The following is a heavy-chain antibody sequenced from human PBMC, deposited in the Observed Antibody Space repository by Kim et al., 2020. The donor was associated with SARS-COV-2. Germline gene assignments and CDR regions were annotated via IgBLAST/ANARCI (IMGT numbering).Heavy chain of an antibody. D-gene: IGHD3-10*01. J-gene: IGHJ4*02. CDR2: IYYSGST. V-gene: IGHV4-31*03. CDR1: GGSISSGGYY. CDR3: ARTLRLLWFGGN. Sequence: SETLSLTCTVSGGSISSGGYYWSWIRQHPGKGLEWIGYIYYSGSTYYNPSLKSRVTISVDTSKNQFSLKLSSVTAADTAVYYCARTLRLLWFGGNWGQGTLVTVSS.